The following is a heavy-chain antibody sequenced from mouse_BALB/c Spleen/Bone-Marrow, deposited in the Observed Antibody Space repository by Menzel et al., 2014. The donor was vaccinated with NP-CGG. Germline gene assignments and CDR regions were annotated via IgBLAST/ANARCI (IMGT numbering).Heavy chain of an antibody. D-gene: IGHD3-3*01. CDR3: IRSAGTGFAY. CDR2: INPSNGGT. Sequence: VQLQQSGTELVKPGASVKLSSKASGYTFTSYYMFWVKQRPGQGLEWIGEINPSNGGTVFNEKFKSKVTLTVDKSSSTAYIQLSGLTSEDSAVYYCIRSAGTGFAYWGQGTLVTVS. J-gene: IGHJ3*01. V-gene: IGHV1-53*01. CDR1: GYTFTSYY.